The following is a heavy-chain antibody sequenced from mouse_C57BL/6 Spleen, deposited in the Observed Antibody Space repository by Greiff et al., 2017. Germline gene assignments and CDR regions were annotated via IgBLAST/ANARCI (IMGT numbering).Heavy chain of an antibody. D-gene: IGHD2-4*01. CDR3: ARTGELRNFFFDV. Sequence: QVQLKQSGAELVKPGASVKLSCKASGYTFTSYWMQWVKQRPGQGLEWIGEIDPSDSYTNYNQKFKGKATLTVDTSSSTAYMQLSSLTSEDSAVYYCARTGELRNFFFDVWGTGTTVTVSS. J-gene: IGHJ1*03. CDR2: IDPSDSYT. CDR1: GYTFTSYW. V-gene: IGHV1-50*01.